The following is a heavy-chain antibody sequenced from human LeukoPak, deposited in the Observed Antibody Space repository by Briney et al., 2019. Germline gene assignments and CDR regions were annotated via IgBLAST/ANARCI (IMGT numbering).Heavy chain of an antibody. D-gene: IGHD4-23*01. J-gene: IGHJ4*02. CDR1: GFSFSDYG. CDR3: ARDWARGNSYYVDY. CDR2: ISNDGTNK. V-gene: IGHV3-30*03. Sequence: GGSLRLSCEASGFSFSDYGMHWVRQAPGKGLECVALISNDGTNKFYVDPVKGRFTISRDNSKNTLYLQVDSLRTEDTAVYYCARDWARGNSYYVDYWGQGTLVTVSS.